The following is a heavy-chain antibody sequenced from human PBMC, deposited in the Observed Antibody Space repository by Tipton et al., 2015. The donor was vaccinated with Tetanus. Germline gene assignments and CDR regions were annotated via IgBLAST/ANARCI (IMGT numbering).Heavy chain of an antibody. CDR3: ARLSSTANDAHAFDI. CDR1: GGSISSFNYY. Sequence: TLSLTCTVSGGSISSFNYYWGWIRQPPGKGLEWIGRLYTSGDTDYNPSLKSRVTMSVDTSKKQISLTLRSVTAADTAVYYCARLSSTANDAHAFDIWGQGTMVTVSS. D-gene: IGHD2-21*02. V-gene: IGHV4-61*02. CDR2: LYTSGDT. J-gene: IGHJ3*02.